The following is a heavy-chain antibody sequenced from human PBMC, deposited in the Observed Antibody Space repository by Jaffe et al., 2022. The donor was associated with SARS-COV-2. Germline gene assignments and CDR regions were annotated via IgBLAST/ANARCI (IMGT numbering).Heavy chain of an antibody. Sequence: QVQLQQWGAGLLKPSETLSLTCAVYGGSFSGYYWSWIRQPPGKGLEWIGEINHSGSTNYNPSLKSRVTISVDTSKNQFSLKLSSVTAADTAVYYCARVSVAGPHYYYYGMDVWGQGTTVTVSS. D-gene: IGHD6-19*01. CDR2: INHSGST. J-gene: IGHJ6*02. CDR3: ARVSVAGPHYYYYGMDV. CDR1: GGSFSGYY. V-gene: IGHV4-34*01.